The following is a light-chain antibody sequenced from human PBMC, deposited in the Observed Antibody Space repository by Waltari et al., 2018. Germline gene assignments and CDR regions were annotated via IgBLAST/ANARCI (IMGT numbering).Light chain of an antibody. CDR1: QSISSW. CDR2: DAS. Sequence: DIQMTQSPSTLSASVGDRVTITCRASQSISSWLAWYQQKPGKAPKLLIYDASSLESGVPSRFSGSGSGTEFTLTISSLLAEDVAVYYCQQYYTTPLTFGGGTKVEIK. CDR3: QQYYTTPLT. V-gene: IGKV1-5*01. J-gene: IGKJ4*01.